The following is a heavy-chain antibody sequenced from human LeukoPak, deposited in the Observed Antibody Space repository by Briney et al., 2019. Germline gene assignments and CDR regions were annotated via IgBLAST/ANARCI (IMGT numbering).Heavy chain of an antibody. D-gene: IGHD6-19*01. Sequence: SETLSLTCTVSGGSISSSSYYWGWIRQPPGKGLEWIGSIYYSGSTYYNPSLKSRVTISVDTSKNQFSLKLSSVTAADTAVYYCARESPRLFVAGTRYYYMDVWGKGTTVTVSS. CDR3: ARESPRLFVAGTRYYYMDV. J-gene: IGHJ6*03. CDR2: IYYSGST. V-gene: IGHV4-39*02. CDR1: GGSISSSSYY.